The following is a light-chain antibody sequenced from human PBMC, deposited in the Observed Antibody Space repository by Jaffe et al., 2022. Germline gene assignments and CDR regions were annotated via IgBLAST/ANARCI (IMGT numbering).Light chain of an antibody. Sequence: QTVVTQEPSLTVSPGGTVTLTCASSTGAVTSGYYPNWFQQKPGQAPRALIYSISNKHSWTPARFSGSLLGGKAALTLSGVQPEDEAEYYCLLYCGGAFWVFGGGTKLTVL. CDR2: SIS. CDR1: TGAVTSGYY. J-gene: IGLJ3*02. V-gene: IGLV7-43*01. CDR3: LLYCGGAFWV.